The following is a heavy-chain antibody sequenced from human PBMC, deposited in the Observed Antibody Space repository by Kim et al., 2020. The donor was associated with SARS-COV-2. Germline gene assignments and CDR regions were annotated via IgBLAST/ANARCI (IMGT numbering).Heavy chain of an antibody. CDR2: IYYSGST. CDR3: ARDYGGWVDY. D-gene: IGHD3-16*01. V-gene: IGHV4-31*03. Sequence: SETLSLTCTVSGGSISSGGYYWSWIRQHPGKGLEWIGYIYYSGSTYYNPSLKSRVTISVDTSKNQFSLKLSSVTAADTAVYYCARDYGGWVDYWGQGTLVTVSS. CDR1: GGSISSGGYY. J-gene: IGHJ4*02.